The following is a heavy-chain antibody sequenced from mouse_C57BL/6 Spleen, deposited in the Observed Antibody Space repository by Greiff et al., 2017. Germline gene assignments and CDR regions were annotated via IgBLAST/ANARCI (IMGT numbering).Heavy chain of an antibody. V-gene: IGHV2-9-1*01. Sequence: QVQLKESGPGLVAPSQSLSITCTVSGFSLTSYAISWVRQPPGKGLEWLGVIWTGGGTNYNSALKSRLSISKDNSKSQVFLKMNSLQTDDTARYYCARNFLLYYGPYYYAMDYWGQGTSVTVSS. CDR2: IWTGGGT. J-gene: IGHJ4*01. CDR1: GFSLTSYA. CDR3: ARNFLLYYGPYYYAMDY. D-gene: IGHD2-1*01.